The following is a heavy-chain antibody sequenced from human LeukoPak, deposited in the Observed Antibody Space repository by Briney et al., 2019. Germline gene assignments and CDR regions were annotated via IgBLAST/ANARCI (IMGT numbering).Heavy chain of an antibody. CDR3: ARAPVGDAFDI. CDR2: IYYSGST. Sequence: SETLSLTCTVSGGSISSGSYYWSWIRQPPGKGLEWIGYIYYSGSTYYNPSLKSRITISVDTSKNQFSLKLSSVIAADTAVYYCARAPVGDAFDIWGQGTMVTVSS. CDR1: GGSISSGSYY. J-gene: IGHJ3*02. V-gene: IGHV4-30-4*07.